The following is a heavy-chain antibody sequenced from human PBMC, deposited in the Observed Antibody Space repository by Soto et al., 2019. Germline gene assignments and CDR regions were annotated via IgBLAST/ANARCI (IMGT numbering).Heavy chain of an antibody. V-gene: IGHV3-23*01. CDR1: GFTFSSYA. CDR3: AKDLLVAGLENYYYYMDV. D-gene: IGHD6-19*01. CDR2: ISGSGGST. Sequence: EVQLLESGGGLVQPGGSLRLSCAASGFTFSSYAMSWVRQAPGKGLEWVSAISGSGGSTYYADSVKGRFTISRDNPKNTLYLQMNSLRAEDTAVYYCAKDLLVAGLENYYYYMDVWGKGTTVTVSS. J-gene: IGHJ6*03.